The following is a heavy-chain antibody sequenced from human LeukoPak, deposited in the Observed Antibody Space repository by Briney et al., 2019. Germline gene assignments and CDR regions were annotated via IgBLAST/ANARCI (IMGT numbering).Heavy chain of an antibody. V-gene: IGHV4-59*01. CDR2: TYYSGDT. Sequence: SETLSLTCSVSVGSITGYSWSWIRQPPGKGLEWIGYTYYSGDTYYNASLKSRVSFSVDTSQKQFSLKLKSVTAADTAVYYCARDRAGSRGYDIWGQGTMVTVSS. J-gene: IGHJ3*02. D-gene: IGHD3-22*01. CDR1: VGSITGYS. CDR3: ARDRAGSRGYDI.